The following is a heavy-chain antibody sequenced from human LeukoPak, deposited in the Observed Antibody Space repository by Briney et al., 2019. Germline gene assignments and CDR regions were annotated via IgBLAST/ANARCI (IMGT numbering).Heavy chain of an antibody. D-gene: IGHD4-23*01. CDR3: ARTHYGGNYPFDY. J-gene: IGHJ4*02. CDR1: GGSISSGGYS. Sequence: SETLSLTCAVSGGSISSGGYSWSWIRQPPGKGLEWIGCIYYSGSTNYNPSLKSRVTISVGTSKNQFSLNLSSVTAADTAVYYCARTHYGGNYPFDYWGQGTLVTVSS. V-gene: IGHV4-61*08. CDR2: IYYSGST.